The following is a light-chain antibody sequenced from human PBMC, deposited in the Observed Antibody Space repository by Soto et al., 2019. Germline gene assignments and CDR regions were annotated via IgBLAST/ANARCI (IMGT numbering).Light chain of an antibody. J-gene: IGKJ4*01. CDR1: QSVTSSY. Sequence: EIVLTQSPGTLSLSPGERATLSCRASQSVTSSYLAWYQQKPGQAPRLRIYGASSRATGIPDRFSGSGSGTDFTLTISRLEPEDLAVYYCQQYGNSPLTFGGGTKVEIK. V-gene: IGKV3-20*01. CDR3: QQYGNSPLT. CDR2: GAS.